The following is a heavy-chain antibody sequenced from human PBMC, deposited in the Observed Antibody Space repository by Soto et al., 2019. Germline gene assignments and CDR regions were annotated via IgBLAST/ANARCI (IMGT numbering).Heavy chain of an antibody. Sequence: PSETLSLTCTVSCGSIISYYWNWIRQSPGKGLEWIASLDYSGTTNYNPSLKSRITTSVDPSKKQFSLKMRSVTAADTAVYYCARDSFPPYSSSSKGFDYWGQGSLVTVSS. J-gene: IGHJ4*02. CDR2: LDYSGTT. D-gene: IGHD6-6*01. V-gene: IGHV4-59*01. CDR1: CGSIISYY. CDR3: ARDSFPPYSSSSKGFDY.